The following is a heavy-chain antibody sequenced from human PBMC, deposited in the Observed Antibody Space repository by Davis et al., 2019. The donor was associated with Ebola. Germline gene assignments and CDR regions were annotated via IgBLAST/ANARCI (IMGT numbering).Heavy chain of an antibody. J-gene: IGHJ4*02. V-gene: IGHV3-30-3*01. CDR2: ISYDGSNK. Sequence: PGGSLRLSCAASGFTFSSYAMHWVRQAPGKGLEWVAVISYDGSNKYYADSVKGRFTISRDNSKNTLYLQMNSLRAEDTAVYYCARDTGSDSSGHQDGLDYWGQGTLVTVSS. D-gene: IGHD6-19*01. CDR3: ARDTGSDSSGHQDGLDY. CDR1: GFTFSSYA.